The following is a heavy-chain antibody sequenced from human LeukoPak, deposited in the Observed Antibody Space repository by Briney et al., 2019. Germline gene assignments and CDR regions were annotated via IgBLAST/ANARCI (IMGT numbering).Heavy chain of an antibody. CDR1: GGSISSGGYS. CDR3: ARLYGDYHYWYFDL. CDR2: IYHSGST. V-gene: IGHV4-30-2*01. D-gene: IGHD4-17*01. Sequence: PPETLSLTCAVSGGSISSGGYSWSWIRQPPGKGLEWIGYIYHSGSTYYNPSLKSRVTIPVDRSKNQFSLKLSSVTAADTAVYYCARLYGDYHYWYFDLWGRGTLVTVSS. J-gene: IGHJ2*01.